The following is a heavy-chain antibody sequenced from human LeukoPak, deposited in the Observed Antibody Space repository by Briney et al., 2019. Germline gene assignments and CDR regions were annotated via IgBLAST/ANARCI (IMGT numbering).Heavy chain of an antibody. CDR2: INTNTGNP. V-gene: IGHV7-4-1*02. CDR3: ARDPYTSSSWYRGRANNWFDP. CDR1: GYTFTTYP. D-gene: IGHD6-13*01. J-gene: IGHJ5*02. Sequence: ATVKVSCKASGYTFTTYPMNWVRQAPGQGLEWMGWINTNTGNPTYAQGFTGRFVFSLDTSVSTAYLQISSLKADDTAVYYCARDPYTSSSWYRGRANNWFDPWGQGTLVTVSS.